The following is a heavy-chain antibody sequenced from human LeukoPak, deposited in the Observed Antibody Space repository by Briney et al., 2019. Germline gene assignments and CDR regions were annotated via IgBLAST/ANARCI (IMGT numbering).Heavy chain of an antibody. D-gene: IGHD1-26*01. CDR1: GGSISSGSYY. CDR2: IYTSGST. V-gene: IGHV4-61*02. CDR3: ARWENYYYYMDV. Sequence: SETLSLTCTVSGGSISSGSYYWSWIRQPAGKGLEWIGRIYTSGSTNYNPSLKSRVTISVDTSKNQFPLKLSSVTAADTAVYYCARWENYYYYMDVWGKGTTVTVSS. J-gene: IGHJ6*03.